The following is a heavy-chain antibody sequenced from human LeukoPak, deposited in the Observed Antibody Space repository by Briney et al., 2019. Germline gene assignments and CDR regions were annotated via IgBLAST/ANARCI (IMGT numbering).Heavy chain of an antibody. Sequence: GGSLRLSCAASGFTFSSYAMSWVRQAPGKGLEWVSAISGSGGSTYYADSVKGRFTISRDNSKITLYLQMNSLRAEDTAVYYCAKDSSYYYDSSGYYYFDYWGQGTLVTVSS. D-gene: IGHD3-22*01. V-gene: IGHV3-23*01. J-gene: IGHJ4*02. CDR3: AKDSSYYYDSSGYYYFDY. CDR1: GFTFSSYA. CDR2: ISGSGGST.